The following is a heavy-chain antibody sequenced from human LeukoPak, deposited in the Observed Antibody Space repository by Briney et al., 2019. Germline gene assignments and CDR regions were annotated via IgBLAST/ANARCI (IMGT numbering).Heavy chain of an antibody. CDR1: GYTFTGYY. CDR3: AGYYYYYMDV. CDR2: INPNSGGT. Sequence: GASVKVSCKASGYTFTGYYIHWVRQAPGQGLEWMGWINPNSGGTNYAQKFQGRVTMARDTSISTAYMELSRLRSDDTAVYYCAGYYYYYMDVWGKGTTVTVSS. V-gene: IGHV1-2*02. J-gene: IGHJ6*03.